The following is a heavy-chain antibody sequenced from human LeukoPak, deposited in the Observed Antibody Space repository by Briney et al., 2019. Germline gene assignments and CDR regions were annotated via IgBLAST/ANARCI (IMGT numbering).Heavy chain of an antibody. J-gene: IGHJ4*02. CDR1: GGSFSGYY. CDR2: INHSGST. V-gene: IGHV4-34*01. CDR3: ARHEGKDGYRGFDY. Sequence: SETLSLTCAVYGGSFSGYYWSWIRQPPGKGLEWIGEINHSGSTNYNPSLKSRVTISVDTSKNQFSLKLSSVTAADTAVYYCARHEGKDGYRGFDYWGQGTLVTVSS. D-gene: IGHD5-24*01.